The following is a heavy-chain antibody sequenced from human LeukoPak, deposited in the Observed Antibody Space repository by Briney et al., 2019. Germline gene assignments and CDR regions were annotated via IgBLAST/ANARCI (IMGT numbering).Heavy chain of an antibody. D-gene: IGHD4-17*01. J-gene: IGHJ4*02. CDR2: ISSSSSYI. CDR1: GFTFSTYS. V-gene: IGHV3-21*01. CDR3: ATTDYGDYTGFDY. Sequence: GGSLRLSCAASGFTFSTYSMNWVRQAPGKGLEWVSSISSSSSYIYYADSVKGRFTISRDNAKNSLYLQMNSLRAEDTAVYYCATTDYGDYTGFDYWGQGTLVTVSS.